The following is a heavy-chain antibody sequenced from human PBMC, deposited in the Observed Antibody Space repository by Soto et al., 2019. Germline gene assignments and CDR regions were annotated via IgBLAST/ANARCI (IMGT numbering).Heavy chain of an antibody. V-gene: IGHV3-15*07. Sequence: EVQLVESGGGLVKPGGSLRLSCAASGFTFSNAWMNWVRQAPGKGLEWVGRIKSKTDGGTTDYAAPVKGRFTISSDDSKNTLYRQMNSLKTEDTAVYYCTTVGEGYYDGGDFDYWCQGTLVTVSS. J-gene: IGHJ4*02. D-gene: IGHD3-10*02. CDR1: GFTFSNAW. CDR3: TTVGEGYYDGGDFDY. CDR2: IKSKTDGGTT.